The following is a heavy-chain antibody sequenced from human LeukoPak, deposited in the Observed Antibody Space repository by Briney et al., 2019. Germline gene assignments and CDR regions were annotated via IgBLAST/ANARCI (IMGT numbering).Heavy chain of an antibody. Sequence: QPGGSLRLSCAAPGLTFSSYDMSWVRQAPGKGLEWVSGVSGSGVTTYYADSVKGRFTISRDNSKNTLYLQMSSLRAEDTAVYYCAMDRDGIAASTRGLDYWGQGTLVTVSS. V-gene: IGHV3-23*01. J-gene: IGHJ4*02. CDR2: VSGSGVTT. CDR3: AMDRDGIAASTRGLDY. D-gene: IGHD6-13*01. CDR1: GLTFSSYD.